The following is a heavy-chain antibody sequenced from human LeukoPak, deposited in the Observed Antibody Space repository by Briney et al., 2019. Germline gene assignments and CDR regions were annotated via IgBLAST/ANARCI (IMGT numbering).Heavy chain of an antibody. D-gene: IGHD6-13*01. CDR2: IDWDDDK. V-gene: IGHV2-70*11. J-gene: IGHJ4*02. CDR1: GFSLSTNGVC. CDR3: ARIRIAAGYFDY. Sequence: SGPTLVNPTQSLTLTCTFSGFSLSTNGVCVSWIRQPPGKALEWLARIDWDDDKYYSTSLKTRLTISKDTSKNQVVLTMTNMDPVDTATYYCARIRIAAGYFDYWGQGTLVTVSS.